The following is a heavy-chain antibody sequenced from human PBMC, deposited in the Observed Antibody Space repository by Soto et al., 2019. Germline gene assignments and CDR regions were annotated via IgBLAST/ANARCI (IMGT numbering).Heavy chain of an antibody. CDR2: IYYSGST. CDR1: GGSISSHY. D-gene: IGHD6-13*01. J-gene: IGHJ4*02. CDR3: ARSFIAAAGDFDY. Sequence: SETLSLTCTVSGGSISSHYWSWIRQPPGKRLEWIGYIYYSGSTNYNPYLKRRVTISVDTSKNQFSLELSSVAAADPAVYYCARSFIAAAGDFDYWGQGTLVTVSS. V-gene: IGHV4-59*11.